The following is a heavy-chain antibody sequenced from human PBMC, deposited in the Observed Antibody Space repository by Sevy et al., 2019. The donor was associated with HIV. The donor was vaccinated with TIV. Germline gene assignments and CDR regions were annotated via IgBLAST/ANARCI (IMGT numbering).Heavy chain of an antibody. CDR2: ISYDGSNK. CDR1: GFTFSSYG. Sequence: GGSLRLSCAASGFTFSSYGMHWVRQAPGKGLEWVAVISYDGSNKYYADSVKGRFTISRDNSKNTLYLQMNSLRAEETAVYYCAKDRGVRRDGYNLPADYWGQGTLVTVSS. J-gene: IGHJ4*02. D-gene: IGHD5-12*01. V-gene: IGHV3-30*18. CDR3: AKDRGVRRDGYNLPADY.